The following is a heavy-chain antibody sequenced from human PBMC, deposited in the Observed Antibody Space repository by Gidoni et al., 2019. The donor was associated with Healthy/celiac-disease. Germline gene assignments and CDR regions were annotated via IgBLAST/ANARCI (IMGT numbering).Heavy chain of an antibody. D-gene: IGHD3-22*01. CDR1: GDSVSSNSAA. J-gene: IGHJ3*02. Sequence: QVQLQQSGPGLVKPSQTLSLTCAISGDSVSSNSAAWNWIRQSPSRGLEWLGRTYYRSKWYNDYAVSVKSRITINPDTSKNQFSLQLNSVTPEDTAVYYCARDRGRITMIVVVSDAFDIWGQGTMVTVSS. CDR3: ARDRGRITMIVVVSDAFDI. CDR2: TYYRSKWYN. V-gene: IGHV6-1*01.